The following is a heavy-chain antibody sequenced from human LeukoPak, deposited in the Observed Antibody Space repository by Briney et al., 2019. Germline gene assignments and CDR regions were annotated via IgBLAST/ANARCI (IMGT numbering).Heavy chain of an antibody. Sequence: ASVKVSCKASGYTFTSYDINWVRTAPGQGLEWMGWMNPNSGNTGYAQKFQGRVTMTRNTSISTAYMELSSLRSEDTAAYYCVRGLINRSGWYVHYRIFDYWGQGTLVTVSS. J-gene: IGHJ4*02. D-gene: IGHD6-19*01. V-gene: IGHV1-8*01. CDR2: MNPNSGNT. CDR3: VRGLINRSGWYVHYRIFDY. CDR1: GYTFTSYD.